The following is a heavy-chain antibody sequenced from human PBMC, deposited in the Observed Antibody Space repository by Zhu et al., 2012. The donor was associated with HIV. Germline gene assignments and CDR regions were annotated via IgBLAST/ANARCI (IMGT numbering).Heavy chain of an antibody. CDR3: ARHSWTATDYFDY. J-gene: IGHJ4*02. D-gene: IGHD3-3*02. Sequence: QVQLQESGPGLVKPSETPSLTCAVSGSSIISTYYWGWIRQPPGKGLEWIGSIYHSETTYYNPSLKSRVTISIDTANNQFSLKLSSVTAADTAVYYCARHSWTATDYFDYWGQGPWSPSPQ. CDR1: GSSIISTYY. CDR2: IYHSETT. V-gene: IGHV4-38-2*01.